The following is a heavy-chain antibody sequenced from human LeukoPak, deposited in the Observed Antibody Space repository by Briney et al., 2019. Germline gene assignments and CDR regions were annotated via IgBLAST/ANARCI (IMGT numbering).Heavy chain of an antibody. CDR3: ARDRYSRTYYFDY. CDR2: ISYDGSNK. J-gene: IGHJ4*02. Sequence: GGSLRLSCAASGFTFSSYAMHWVRQAPGKGLEWVAVISYDGSNKYYADSVKGRFTISRDNSKNTLYLQMNSLRAEDTAVYYCARDRYSRTYYFDYWGQGTLATVSS. D-gene: IGHD6-13*01. CDR1: GFTFSSYA. V-gene: IGHV3-30-3*01.